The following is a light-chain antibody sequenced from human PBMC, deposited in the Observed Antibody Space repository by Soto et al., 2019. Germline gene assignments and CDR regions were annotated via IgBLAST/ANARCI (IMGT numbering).Light chain of an antibody. CDR3: QQYNNWPRT. CDR2: GAS. Sequence: EIVLTQSPVTLSLSPGERATLSCRASQSVSSNLAWYQQKPGQAPRLLIYGASTRVTGIPARFSGSGSGTEFTLTISSLQSEDFAVYSCQQYNNWPRTFGQGTKVDIK. J-gene: IGKJ1*01. CDR1: QSVSSN. V-gene: IGKV3-15*01.